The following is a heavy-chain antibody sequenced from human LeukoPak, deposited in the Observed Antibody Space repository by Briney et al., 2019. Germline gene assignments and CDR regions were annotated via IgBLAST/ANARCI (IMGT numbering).Heavy chain of an antibody. V-gene: IGHV3-43D*03. J-gene: IGHJ4*02. D-gene: IGHD5-18*01. CDR2: ISWDGGST. Sequence: GGSLRLSCAASGFTFDDYAMHWVRQAPGKGLEWVSLISWDGGSTYYADSVKGRFTISRDNSKNSLYLQMNSLRAEGTALYYCAKVRSADTAMDLDYWGQGTLVTVSS. CDR1: GFTFDDYA. CDR3: AKVRSADTAMDLDY.